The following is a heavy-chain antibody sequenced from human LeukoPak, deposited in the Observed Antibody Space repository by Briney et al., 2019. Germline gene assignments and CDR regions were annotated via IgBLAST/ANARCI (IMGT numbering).Heavy chain of an antibody. J-gene: IGHJ4*02. CDR2: ISGSGGTT. V-gene: IGHV3-23*01. CDR1: GFTFSSYG. Sequence: PGGSLRLSCAASGFTFSSYGMSWVRQAPGKGLEWVSGISGSGGTTYYADSVKGRFTISRDNSKNTLYLQLNSLRAEDTAVYYCAREQPNREFDHWGQGTLVTVSS. CDR3: AREQPNREFDH. D-gene: IGHD1-14*01.